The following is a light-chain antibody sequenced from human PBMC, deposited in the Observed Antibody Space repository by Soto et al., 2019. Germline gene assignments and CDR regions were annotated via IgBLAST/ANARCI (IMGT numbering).Light chain of an antibody. CDR3: QQRSNWPVT. CDR2: DAS. CDR1: QSVSSY. Sequence: EIVLTQSPGTLSLSPGERATLSCRASQSVSSYLAWYQQKPGQAPRLLIYDASTRATGISARFSGSGSGTGFTLTISSLEPEDFAIYYCQQRSNWPVTFGQGTK. V-gene: IGKV3-11*01. J-gene: IGKJ1*01.